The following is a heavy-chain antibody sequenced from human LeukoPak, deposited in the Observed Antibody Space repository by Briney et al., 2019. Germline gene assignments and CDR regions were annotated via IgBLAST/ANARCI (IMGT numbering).Heavy chain of an antibody. CDR3: ARDPYSSSWSYGMDV. CDR2: IKQDGSEK. D-gene: IGHD6-13*01. CDR1: GFTFSSYG. V-gene: IGHV3-7*03. Sequence: GGSLRLSCAASGFTFSSYGMHWVRQAPGKGLEWVANIKQDGSEKVYVDSVKGRFTISRDNAKSSLYLQMNSLRAEDTAVYYCARDPYSSSWSYGMDVWGQGTTVTVSS. J-gene: IGHJ6*02.